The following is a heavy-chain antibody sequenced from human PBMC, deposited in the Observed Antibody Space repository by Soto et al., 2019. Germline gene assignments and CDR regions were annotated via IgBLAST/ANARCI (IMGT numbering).Heavy chain of an antibody. V-gene: IGHV1-69*01. Sequence: QVQLVQSGAEVKKPGSSVKVSCKASGGTFSSYAISWVRQAPGQGLPWMGGIIPIFGTANYAQKFQGRVTITADESTSTVYKGLSSLRSEDSAVFYCARSPTVYDGSSWHLDYWGQVTLVTVSS. CDR1: GGTFSSYA. CDR3: ARSPTVYDGSSWHLDY. CDR2: IIPIFGTA. D-gene: IGHD6-13*01. J-gene: IGHJ4*02.